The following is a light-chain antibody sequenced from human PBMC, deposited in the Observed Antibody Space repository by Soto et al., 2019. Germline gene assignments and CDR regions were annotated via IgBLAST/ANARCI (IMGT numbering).Light chain of an antibody. J-gene: IGKJ5*01. Sequence: EIVLTQSPATLSLSPGERATLSCRASQSFSSYLAWYQQKPGQAPRLLIYDASKRATGIPTRFSGRGSGTDFTLTISSLEPEDFAVYYCHPRSNWPPVLTFGQGTRLEIK. CDR2: DAS. CDR3: HPRSNWPPVLT. V-gene: IGKV3-11*01. CDR1: QSFSSY.